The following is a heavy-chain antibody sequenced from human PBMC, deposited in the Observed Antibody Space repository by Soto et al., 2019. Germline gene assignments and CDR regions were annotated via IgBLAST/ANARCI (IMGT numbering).Heavy chain of an antibody. CDR3: AREYSSGFY. D-gene: IGHD4-4*01. CDR1: GYTFRTHA. J-gene: IGHJ4*02. CDR2: ITAGSGDT. V-gene: IGHV1-3*01. Sequence: ASVKVSCKAFGYTFRTHAIRWVRQAPGQSLEWMGWITAGSGDTKYSQNFQGRVTITRDTSASTAYMELSSLTSGDTATYYCAREYSSGFYWGQGTLVTVSS.